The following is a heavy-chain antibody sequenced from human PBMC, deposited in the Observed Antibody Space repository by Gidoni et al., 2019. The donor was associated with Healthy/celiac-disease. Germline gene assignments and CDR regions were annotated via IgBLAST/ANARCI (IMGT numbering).Heavy chain of an antibody. J-gene: IGHJ4*02. Sequence: QVQLVQSGAEVKKPGSSVKVSCKASGGTFSSYAISWAQLAPGQGLEWMGGSITICGTANYAQKFQGRVTITADKSTSTAYMELSSLRSEDTAVYYCARSPPFRPSGGTDGTRKYYFDYWGQGTLVTVSS. V-gene: IGHV1-69*06. CDR3: ARSPPFRPSGGTDGTRKYYFDY. CDR1: GGTFSSYA. CDR2: SITICGTA. D-gene: IGHD3-16*01.